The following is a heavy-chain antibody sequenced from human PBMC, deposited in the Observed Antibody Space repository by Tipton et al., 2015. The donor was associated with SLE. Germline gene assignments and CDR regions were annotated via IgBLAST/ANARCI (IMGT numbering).Heavy chain of an antibody. CDR1: GGSFNNYY. CDR3: ARGQLLRFLEWLHAFDI. CDR2: INHVGTT. V-gene: IGHV4-34*01. Sequence: GLVKPSETLSLTCAVFGGSFNNYYWSWIRQPPGKGLEWIGEINHVGTTNYNPSLMSRVTISVDASKKQFSLNLTSVTAADTAVYYCARGQLLRFLEWLHAFDIWGQGTMVTVSS. D-gene: IGHD3-3*01. J-gene: IGHJ3*02.